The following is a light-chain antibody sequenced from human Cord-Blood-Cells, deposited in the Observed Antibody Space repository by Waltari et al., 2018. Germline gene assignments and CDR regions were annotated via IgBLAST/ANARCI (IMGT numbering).Light chain of an antibody. V-gene: IGKV1-39*01. J-gene: IGKJ4*01. CDR3: QQSYSTPLT. CDR2: AAS. Sequence: DIQMTQSPSSLSASVGARVTITCRASQSISSYLNRYQQKPGKAPKLLIYAASSLQSGVPPRFSRSGSGTDFTLTISSLQPEDFATYYCQQSYSTPLTFGGGTKVEIK. CDR1: QSISSY.